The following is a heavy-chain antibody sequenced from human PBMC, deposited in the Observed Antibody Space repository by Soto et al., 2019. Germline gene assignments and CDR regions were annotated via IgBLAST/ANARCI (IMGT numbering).Heavy chain of an antibody. J-gene: IGHJ6*02. CDR2: IYPGDSEA. CDR1: GYSFTSYW. Sequence: PGESLKISCKGSGYSFTSYWIGWVRQMPGRGLEWMGIIYPGDSEARYSPSFVGQVTISADKSISTAYLQCSSLKASDSATYYCARHSGGHYGYGVDVWGQGTTVTVSS. V-gene: IGHV5-51*01. CDR3: ARHSGGHYGYGVDV. D-gene: IGHD1-1*01.